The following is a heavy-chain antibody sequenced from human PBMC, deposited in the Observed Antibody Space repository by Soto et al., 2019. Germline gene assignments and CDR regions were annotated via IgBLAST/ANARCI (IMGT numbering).Heavy chain of an antibody. D-gene: IGHD5-12*01. CDR1: GYTFTGYA. V-gene: IGHV1-3*05. CDR2: INSGNGHT. J-gene: IGHJ4*01. CDR3: ARAVAVATDFDY. Sequence: QVQLVQSGAEEKKPGASVKVSCKASGYTFTGYAMHWVRQAPGQRLEWMAWINSGNGHTKYSQKFQGRVTIPRDTSASAAHRQLSSLRSADTAVYYWARAVAVATDFDYWGHGTPVSISS.